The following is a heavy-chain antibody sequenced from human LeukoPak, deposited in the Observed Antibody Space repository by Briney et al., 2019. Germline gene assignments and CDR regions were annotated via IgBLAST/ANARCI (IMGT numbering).Heavy chain of an antibody. Sequence: ASVTVSCTASGGTFSSYAISWVRQAPGQGLEWMGGIIPIFGTANYAQKFQGRVTITADESTSTAYMELSSLRSEDTAVYYCARGRDFWSGYLPYYYYGMDVWGQGTTVTVSS. CDR3: ARGRDFWSGYLPYYYYGMDV. J-gene: IGHJ6*02. CDR1: GGTFSSYA. V-gene: IGHV1-69*13. CDR2: IIPIFGTA. D-gene: IGHD3-3*01.